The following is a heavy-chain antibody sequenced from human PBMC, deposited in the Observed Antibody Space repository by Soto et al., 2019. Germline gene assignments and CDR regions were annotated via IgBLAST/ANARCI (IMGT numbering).Heavy chain of an antibody. Sequence: PGGSLRLSCAASGLTFSNFAMHWVRQAPGKGLEWVSVISGPGGSAYYADSVKGRFSISRDNSKNTLYLQMNSLRAEDTAMYYCAKEGRGCFDFWGRGAMVTVSS. J-gene: IGHJ3*01. D-gene: IGHD6-19*01. CDR3: AKEGRGCFDF. CDR1: GLTFSNFA. CDR2: ISGPGGSA. V-gene: IGHV3-23*01.